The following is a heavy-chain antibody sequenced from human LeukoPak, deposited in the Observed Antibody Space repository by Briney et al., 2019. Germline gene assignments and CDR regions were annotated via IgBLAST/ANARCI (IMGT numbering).Heavy chain of an antibody. CDR1: GFTFSSYG. CDR2: IRYDGSNK. J-gene: IGHJ3*02. CDR3: ARGYHVWFGEFSHAFDI. D-gene: IGHD3-10*01. V-gene: IGHV3-30*02. Sequence: PGGSLRLSCAASGFTFSSYGMHWVRQAPGKGLEWVAFIRYDGSNKYYADSVKGRFTISRDNSKNTLYLQMNSLRAEDTAVYYCARGYHVWFGEFSHAFDIWGQGTMVTVSS.